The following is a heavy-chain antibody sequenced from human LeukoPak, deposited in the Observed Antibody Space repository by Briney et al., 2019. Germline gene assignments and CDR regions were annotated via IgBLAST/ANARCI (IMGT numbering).Heavy chain of an antibody. J-gene: IGHJ4*02. CDR1: GFTFSSYA. Sequence: GGSLRLSCAASGFTFSSYAMSWVRQAPGKGLEWVSAISGSGGSTYYADSVKGRFTISRDNSKNTLYLQMNSLRAEDTAVYYRAKGSYYDFWSGPIGYWGQGTLVTVSS. CDR3: AKGSYYDFWSGPIGY. CDR2: ISGSGGST. D-gene: IGHD3-3*01. V-gene: IGHV3-23*01.